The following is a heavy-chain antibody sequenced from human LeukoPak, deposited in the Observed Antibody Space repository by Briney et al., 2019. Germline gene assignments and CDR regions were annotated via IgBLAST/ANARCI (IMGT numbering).Heavy chain of an antibody. Sequence: GGSLRLSCAASGFTFSSYWMSWVRQAPGKGLEWVANIKQDGSEKYYVDSVKGRFTISRDNAKNSLYLQMNSLRAVDTALYYCARDGPRVVVVAALDYWGQGTLVTVSS. J-gene: IGHJ4*02. V-gene: IGHV3-7*03. CDR1: GFTFSSYW. CDR3: ARDGPRVVVVAALDY. D-gene: IGHD2-15*01. CDR2: IKQDGSEK.